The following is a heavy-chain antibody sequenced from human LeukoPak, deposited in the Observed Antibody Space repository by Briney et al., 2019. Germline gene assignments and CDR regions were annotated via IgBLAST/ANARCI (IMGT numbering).Heavy chain of an antibody. CDR2: INPSGGGT. J-gene: IGHJ5*02. D-gene: IGHD1-1*01. Sequence: ASVKVSCKASGYTFTSYYMHWVRQAPGQGLEWMGIINPSGGGTSYAQKFQGRVTMTRDMSTSTVYMELSSLRSEDTAVYYCARELEGGDWFDPWGQGTLVTVSS. CDR1: GYTFTSYY. CDR3: ARELEGGDWFDP. V-gene: IGHV1-46*01.